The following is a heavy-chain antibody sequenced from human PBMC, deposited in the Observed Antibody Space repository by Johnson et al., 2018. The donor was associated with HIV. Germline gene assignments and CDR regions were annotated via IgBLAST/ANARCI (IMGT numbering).Heavy chain of an antibody. CDR3: TRGVITMFGVVDAFDL. CDR2: IRSKAYGGTT. J-gene: IGHJ3*01. CDR1: GFTFGDFF. D-gene: IGHD3-3*01. Sequence: VQLVESGGGLVQPGRSLRLSCTGSGFTFGDFFMSWVRQAPGKGLAWVGLIRSKAYGGTTEYAASVKGRFTISRDDSKSIAYLQMSRLKSADTAVYYCTRGVITMFGVVDAFDLWGLGTMVTVSS. V-gene: IGHV3-49*04.